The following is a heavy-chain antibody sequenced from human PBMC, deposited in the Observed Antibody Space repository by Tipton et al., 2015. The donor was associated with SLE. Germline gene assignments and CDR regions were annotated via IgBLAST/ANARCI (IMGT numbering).Heavy chain of an antibody. CDR1: GFTLSNYA. CDR2: ISGSGDKT. CDR3: ARDLTGGKDS. V-gene: IGHV3-23*01. J-gene: IGHJ5*02. Sequence: SGFTLSNYAMIWVRQAPGKGLEWVSAISGSGDKTYYADSVKGRFTISRDNSKSTLYLQMDSLRAEDTAVYYCARDLTGGKDSWGQGTLLTVAS. D-gene: IGHD3-16*01.